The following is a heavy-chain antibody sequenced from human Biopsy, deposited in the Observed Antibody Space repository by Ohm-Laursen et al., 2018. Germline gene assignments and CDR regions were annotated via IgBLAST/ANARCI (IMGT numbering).Heavy chain of an antibody. CDR2: ISNSGTT. Sequence: SDTLSLTCTLSGASVRSHFLTWNRQPPGKGLQWIGSISNSGTTKSSPSLKSRVNISLHTSKNQLSLKLTSVTAADTAVYYCARLSTLFGVADFTDDWGQGTLVTVSS. CDR3: ARLSTLFGVADFTDD. V-gene: IGHV4-59*08. D-gene: IGHD3-3*01. CDR1: GASVRSHF. J-gene: IGHJ4*02.